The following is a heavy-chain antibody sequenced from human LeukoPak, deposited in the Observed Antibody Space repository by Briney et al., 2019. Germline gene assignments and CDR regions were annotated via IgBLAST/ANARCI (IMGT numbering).Heavy chain of an antibody. V-gene: IGHV1-2*02. J-gene: IGHJ4*02. Sequence: ASVKVSCKASGGTFSSYTISWVRQAPGQGLEWMGWINPNSGDTNYAQKFQGRVTMTRDTSISTAYMELSRLRSDDTAVYYCANIDYPDYWGQGTLVTVSS. D-gene: IGHD4-11*01. CDR2: INPNSGDT. CDR3: ANIDYPDY. CDR1: GGTFSSYT.